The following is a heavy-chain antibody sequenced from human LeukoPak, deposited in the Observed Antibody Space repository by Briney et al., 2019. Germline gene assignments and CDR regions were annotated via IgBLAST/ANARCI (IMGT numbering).Heavy chain of an antibody. D-gene: IGHD3-10*01. CDR1: GGSISSSSYD. CDR2: IYYSGST. J-gene: IGHJ2*01. CDR3: ASYGLSYWYFDL. V-gene: IGHV4-39*01. Sequence: SETLSLTCTVSGGSISSSSYDWGWIRQPPGKGLEWIGSIYYSGSTYYNPSLKSRVTISVDTSKNQFSLKLSSVTAADTAVYYCASYGLSYWYFDLWGRGTLVTVSS.